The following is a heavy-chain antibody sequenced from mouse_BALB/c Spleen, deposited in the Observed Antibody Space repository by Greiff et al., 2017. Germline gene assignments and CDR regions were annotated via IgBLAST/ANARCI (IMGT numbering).Heavy chain of an antibody. CDR3: ARERAMITTEVLPSY. CDR2: INSNGGST. V-gene: IGHV5-6-3*01. J-gene: IGHJ3*01. D-gene: IGHD2-4*01. Sequence: EVQLVESGGGLVQPGGSLKLSCAASGFTFSSYGMPWVRQTPDKRLELVATINSNGGSTYYPDSVKGRFTISRDNAKNTLYLQMSSLKSEDTAMYYGARERAMITTEVLPSYWGQGTLVTVSA. CDR1: GFTFSSYG.